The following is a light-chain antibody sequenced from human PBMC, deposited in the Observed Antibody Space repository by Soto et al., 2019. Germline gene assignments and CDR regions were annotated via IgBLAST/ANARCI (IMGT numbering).Light chain of an antibody. V-gene: IGLV2-14*01. CDR3: SSYTSSTTWV. Sequence: QSVLTQPASVSGSPGQSITISCTGTSNDTGRYKFVSWYQQYPDKAPKLMIYEVSNRPPGVSDRFSGSKSGKTASLTISGLQAEDEADYYCSSYTSSTTWVFGGGTKVTVL. CDR2: EVS. J-gene: IGLJ3*02. CDR1: SNDTGRYKF.